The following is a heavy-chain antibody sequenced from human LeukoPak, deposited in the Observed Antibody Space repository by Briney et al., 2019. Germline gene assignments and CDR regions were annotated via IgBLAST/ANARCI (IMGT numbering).Heavy chain of an antibody. CDR1: GGSFSGYY. V-gene: IGHV4-59*01. D-gene: IGHD1-7*01. CDR3: ARGRWNYGY. CDR2: IYYSGST. Sequence: SETLSLTCAVYGGSFSGYYWSWIRQPPGKGLEWIGYIYYSGSTNYNPSLKSRVTISVDTSKNQFSLKLSSVTAADTAVYYCARGRWNYGYWGQGTLVTVSS. J-gene: IGHJ4*02.